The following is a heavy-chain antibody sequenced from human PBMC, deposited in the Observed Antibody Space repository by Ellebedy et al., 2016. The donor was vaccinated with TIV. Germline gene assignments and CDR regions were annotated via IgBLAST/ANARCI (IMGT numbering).Heavy chain of an antibody. J-gene: IGHJ4*02. CDR3: AVSHSHESYTPSPFDY. D-gene: IGHD3-16*02. Sequence: SLKISCAASGFTFDDHAMHWVRQVPGKGLEWVSGISWNSGSIRYADSVKGRFTISRDNANNFLYLQMNSLRTEDMALYYCAVSHSHESYTPSPFDYWGQGTLVTVSS. V-gene: IGHV3-9*03. CDR2: ISWNSGSI. CDR1: GFTFDDHA.